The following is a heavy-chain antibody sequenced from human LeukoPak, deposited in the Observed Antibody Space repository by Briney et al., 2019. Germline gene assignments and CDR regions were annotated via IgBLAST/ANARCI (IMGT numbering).Heavy chain of an antibody. J-gene: IGHJ5*02. D-gene: IGHD3-22*01. CDR1: GGSFSGYY. Sequence: SETLSLTCAVYGGSFSGYYWSWIRQPPGKGLEWIGEINHSGSTNYNPSLRSRVTISVDTSKNQLSLKLSSVTAADTAVYYCARGGTYSSGWYNWFDPWGQGTLVTVSS. CDR2: INHSGST. CDR3: ARGGTYSSGWYNWFDP. V-gene: IGHV4-34*01.